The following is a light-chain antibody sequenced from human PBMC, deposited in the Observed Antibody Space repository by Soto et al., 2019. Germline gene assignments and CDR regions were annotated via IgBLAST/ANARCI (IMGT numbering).Light chain of an antibody. Sequence: QSALTQPPSASGSPGQSVTISCTGTPSDVGGYISVSWYQQHPGKAPKLIIYEVNKRPSGVPDRFSAYKSGTSASLAISGLQSEDEADYYCAAWDDSLNGWVFGGGTKLTVL. CDR2: EVN. CDR3: AAWDDSLNGWV. J-gene: IGLJ3*02. CDR1: PSDVGGYIS. V-gene: IGLV2-8*01.